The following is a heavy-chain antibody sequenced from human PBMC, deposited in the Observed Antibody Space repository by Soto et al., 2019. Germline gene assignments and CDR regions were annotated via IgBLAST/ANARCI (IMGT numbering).Heavy chain of an antibody. CDR3: ARRGDSIAAHYYYYYMDV. CDR1: GFTVSSNY. CDR2: IYSGGST. J-gene: IGHJ6*03. Sequence: GGSLILSCAASGFTVSSNYMSWVRQAPGKGLEWVSVIYSGGSTYYADSVKGRFTISRDNSKNTLYLQMNSLRAEDTAVYYCARRGDSIAAHYYYYYMDVWGKGTTVTVSS. D-gene: IGHD6-6*01. V-gene: IGHV3-66*01.